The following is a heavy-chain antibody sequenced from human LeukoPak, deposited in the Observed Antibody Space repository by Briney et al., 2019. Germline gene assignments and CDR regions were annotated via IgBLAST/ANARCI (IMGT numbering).Heavy chain of an antibody. J-gene: IGHJ4*02. CDR1: VCTLPNYA. CDR2: LIPLFGRA. D-gene: IGHD1/OR15-1a*01. CDR3: ASPKENNDYYFDG. V-gene: IGHV1-69*13. Sequence: SVTVSFKSSVCTLPNYAISWVRQAPGQGLEWMGGLIPLFGRAEYAQKFHGRVTITADEPTNTAYMELNCLRYEDMAIYDCASPKENNDYYFDGWGEGTLVAVSA.